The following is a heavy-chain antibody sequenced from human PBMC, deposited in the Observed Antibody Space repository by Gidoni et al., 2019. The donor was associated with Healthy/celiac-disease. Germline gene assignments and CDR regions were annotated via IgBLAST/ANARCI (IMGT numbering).Heavy chain of an antibody. D-gene: IGHD3-22*01. J-gene: IGHJ6*02. CDR1: GFTFGDYA. CDR2: IRSKAYGGTT. Sequence: EVQLVESGGGLVQPGRSLRLSCTASGFTFGDYARSGVRQAPGKGLEWVGFIRSKAYGGTTEYAASVKGRFTISRDDSKSIAYLQMNSLKTEDTAVYYCTREPDSSGYYYPPYYYYYGMDVWGQGTTVTVSS. CDR3: TREPDSSGYYYPPYYYYYGMDV. V-gene: IGHV3-49*04.